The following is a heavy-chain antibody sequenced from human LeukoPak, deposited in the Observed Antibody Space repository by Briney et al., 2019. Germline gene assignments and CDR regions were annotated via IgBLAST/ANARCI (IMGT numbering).Heavy chain of an antibody. CDR2: INGDGTMT. CDR1: RFTGPPFSSHW. J-gene: IGHJ6*02. Sequence: GGSLRLSCAASRFTGPPFSSHWMHWVRQAPGKGLMWVAHINGDGTMTTYADSVEGHFTISRDNAKNTLFLQMDSLRVEDTAVYYCATDNWYVMNLWGQGTTVTVSS. D-gene: IGHD1-20*01. CDR3: ATDNWYVMNL. V-gene: IGHV3-74*01.